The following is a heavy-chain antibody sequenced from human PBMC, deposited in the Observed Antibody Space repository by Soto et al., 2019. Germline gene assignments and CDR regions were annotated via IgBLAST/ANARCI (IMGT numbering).Heavy chain of an antibody. CDR2: IKSKTDGGTT. D-gene: IGHD3-10*01. CDR1: GFTFSNAW. Sequence: GGSLRLSCAASGFTFSNAWMSWVRQAPGKGLEWVGRIKSKTDGGTTDYAAPVKGRFTISRDDSKNTLYLQMNSLKTEDTAVYYCTTEGSGSYYLGPDYWGQGTLVTVSS. J-gene: IGHJ4*02. V-gene: IGHV3-15*01. CDR3: TTEGSGSYYLGPDY.